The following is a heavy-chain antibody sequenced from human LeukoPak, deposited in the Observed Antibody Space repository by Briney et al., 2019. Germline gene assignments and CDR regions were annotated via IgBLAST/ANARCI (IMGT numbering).Heavy chain of an antibody. Sequence: GGSLRLSCAASGFTFSSYTMNWVRQPPGKGLEWVSNIGTSSTTIYYADSVKGRFTISRDNAKNSLYLQMNSLRAEDTAVYYCAKRSGSYGYYYYMDVWGKGTTVTVTS. CDR2: IGTSSTTI. D-gene: IGHD1-26*01. V-gene: IGHV3-48*01. CDR1: GFTFSSYT. J-gene: IGHJ6*03. CDR3: AKRSGSYGYYYYMDV.